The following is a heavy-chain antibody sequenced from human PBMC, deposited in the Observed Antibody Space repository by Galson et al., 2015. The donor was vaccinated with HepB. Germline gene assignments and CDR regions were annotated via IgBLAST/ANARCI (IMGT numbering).Heavy chain of an antibody. J-gene: IGHJ3*01. CDR2: IKQDGYAK. CDR3: ALYGGGAFDV. V-gene: IGHV3-7*03. Sequence: SLRLSCAASGFTLSTYWMSWVRQAPGKGLEWVANIKQDGYAKYYLDSVKGRFAISRDNAKNSLFLQMNSLRVEDTAVYYCALYGGGAFDVWGQGTMVTVA. D-gene: IGHD4-23*01. CDR1: GFTLSTYW.